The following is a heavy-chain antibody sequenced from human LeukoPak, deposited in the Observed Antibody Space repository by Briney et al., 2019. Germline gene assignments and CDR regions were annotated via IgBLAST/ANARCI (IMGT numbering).Heavy chain of an antibody. D-gene: IGHD3-22*01. J-gene: IGHJ4*02. CDR1: GGSISSYY. Sequence: SETLSLTCTVSGGSISSYYWSWIRQPPGKGLEWIGYIFSSGSTNYNPSLKSRVTISVDTSKNQFSLKLSSVTAADTAVYYCARVLHDSSGYLYDYWGQGTLVTVSS. V-gene: IGHV4-59*12. CDR2: IFSSGST. CDR3: ARVLHDSSGYLYDY.